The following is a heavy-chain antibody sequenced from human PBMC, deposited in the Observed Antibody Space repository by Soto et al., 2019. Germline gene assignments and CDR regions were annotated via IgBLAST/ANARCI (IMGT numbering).Heavy chain of an antibody. J-gene: IGHJ6*02. V-gene: IGHV3-48*02. Sequence: GGSLRLSCAASGFTFSSYSMNWVRQAPGKGLEWVSYISSSSSTIYYADSVKGRFTISRDNAKNSLYLQMNSLRDEDTAVYYCARCRSGYGSGRKYYYYYGMDVWGQGTTVTVSS. CDR1: GFTFSSYS. D-gene: IGHD3-10*01. CDR2: ISSSSSTI. CDR3: ARCRSGYGSGRKYYYYYGMDV.